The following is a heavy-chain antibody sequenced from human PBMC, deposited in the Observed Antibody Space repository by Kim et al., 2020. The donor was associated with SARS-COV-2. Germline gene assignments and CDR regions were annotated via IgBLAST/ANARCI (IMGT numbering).Heavy chain of an antibody. V-gene: IGHV3-7*04. D-gene: IGHD3-10*01. J-gene: IGHJ3*02. Sequence: KSDGAPVRGRFTISRDNTKNSLYLQMNSLRAEDTAVYYCARGGFPGAFDIWGQGTMVTVSS. CDR2: K. CDR3: ARGGFPGAFDI.